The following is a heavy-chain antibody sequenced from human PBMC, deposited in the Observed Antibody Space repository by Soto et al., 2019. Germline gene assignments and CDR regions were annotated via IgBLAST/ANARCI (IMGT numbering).Heavy chain of an antibody. CDR3: AKVESPQWLQVYYFDY. J-gene: IGHJ4*02. V-gene: IGHV3-30*18. CDR2: ISYDGSNK. D-gene: IGHD5-12*01. Sequence: QVQLVESGGGVVQPGRSLRLSCAASGFTFSSYGMHWVRQAPGKALEWVAVISYDGSNKYYADSVKGRFTISRDNSKNTLYLQTSSLIAEDTAVYYCAKVESPQWLQVYYFDYWGQGTLVTVSS. CDR1: GFTFSSYG.